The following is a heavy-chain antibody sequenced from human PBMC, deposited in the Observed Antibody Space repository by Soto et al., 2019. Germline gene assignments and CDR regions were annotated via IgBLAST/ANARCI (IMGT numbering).Heavy chain of an antibody. Sequence: QVQVVQSGPESKKPGASVKVSCKAQGYIFTKYGIGWVRQAPGHGLEWMGLINVYNGDRKVAQKFQDRVSMTTDTATDTAYMELKSLRSGDTAVYYCARLQLGGDRMLNWFDPWGQGTLVTVSS. J-gene: IGHJ5*02. CDR2: INVYNGDR. CDR3: ARLQLGGDRMLNWFDP. CDR1: GYIFTKYG. D-gene: IGHD2-21*02. V-gene: IGHV1-18*01.